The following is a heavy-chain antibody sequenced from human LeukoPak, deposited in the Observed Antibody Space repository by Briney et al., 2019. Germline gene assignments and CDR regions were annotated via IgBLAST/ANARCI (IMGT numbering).Heavy chain of an antibody. CDR2: ISYDGSNK. V-gene: IGHV3-30*04. D-gene: IGHD3-10*01. CDR3: ARGKGYYHFDY. CDR1: GFTFSSYA. Sequence: GRSLRLSCAASGFTFSSYAMHWVRQAPGKGLEWVAVISYDGSNKYYADSVKGRFTISRDNSKNTLYPQMNSLRAEDTAVYYCARGKGYYHFDYWGQGALVTVSS. J-gene: IGHJ4*02.